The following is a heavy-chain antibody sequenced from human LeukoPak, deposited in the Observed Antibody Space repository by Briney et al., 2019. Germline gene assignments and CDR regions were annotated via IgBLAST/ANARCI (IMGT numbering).Heavy chain of an antibody. CDR3: AGGSRLGAAFNI. CDR2: IYSGGTT. D-gene: IGHD1-26*01. CDR1: GVSISDYYYY. J-gene: IGHJ3*02. Sequence: PSETLSLTCTVSGVSISDYYYYWGWIRQSPGTGLEWIGTIYSGGTTYYNPSLKSRATISVDTSENQFSLQLNSVTAADTALYYCAGGSRLGAAFNIWGRGTMVLVS. V-gene: IGHV4-39*07.